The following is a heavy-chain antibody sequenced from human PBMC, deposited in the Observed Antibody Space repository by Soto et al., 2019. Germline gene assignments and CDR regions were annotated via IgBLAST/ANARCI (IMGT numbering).Heavy chain of an antibody. D-gene: IGHD2-15*01. J-gene: IGHJ6*02. CDR2: IWYDGSNK. V-gene: IGHV3-33*08. Sequence: GVSLRLSCTGSGFTFSTYAVHWVRQAPGKGLEWVAVIWYDGSNKYYADSVKGRFTISRDNSKNTLYLQMNSLRAEDTAVYYCARDVFVAANTPGDSHGIHVWGQGTTVTVS. CDR3: ARDVFVAANTPGDSHGIHV. CDR1: GFTFSTYA.